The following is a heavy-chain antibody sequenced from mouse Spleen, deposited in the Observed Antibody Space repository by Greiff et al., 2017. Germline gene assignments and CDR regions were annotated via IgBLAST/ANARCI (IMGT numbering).Heavy chain of an antibody. Sequence: VQLQQSGAELVRPGASVKLSCTASGFNIKDDYMHWVKQRPEQGLEWIGWIDPENGDTEYASKFQGKATITADTSSNTAYLQLSSLTSEDTAVYDCTDQLGRQAWFAYWGQGTLVTGSA. D-gene: IGHD4-1*02. CDR1: GFNIKDDY. CDR3: TDQLGRQAWFAY. CDR2: IDPENGDT. V-gene: IGHV14-4*01. J-gene: IGHJ3*01.